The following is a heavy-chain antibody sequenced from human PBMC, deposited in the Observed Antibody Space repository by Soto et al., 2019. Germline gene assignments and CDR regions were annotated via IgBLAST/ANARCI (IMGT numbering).Heavy chain of an antibody. V-gene: IGHV3-30*18. Sequence: QVQLVESGGGVVQPGRSLRLSCAASGFTFSSYGMHWVRQAPGKGLEWVAVISYDGSNKYYADSVKGRFTISRDNSKNTLELQMNSLRAEDTAVYYCAKGVRGAVAGSFDYGGQGTLVTVSS. CDR1: GFTFSSYG. D-gene: IGHD6-19*01. J-gene: IGHJ4*02. CDR2: ISYDGSNK. CDR3: AKGVRGAVAGSFDY.